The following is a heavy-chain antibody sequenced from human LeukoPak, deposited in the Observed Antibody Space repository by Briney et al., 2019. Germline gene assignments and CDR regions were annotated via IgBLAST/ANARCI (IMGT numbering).Heavy chain of an antibody. D-gene: IGHD1-26*01. V-gene: IGHV5-51*01. CDR2: MYPGGSDI. Sequence: GESLKISCKGSGYSFSCYYIDWVRQMPGKGLEWMGVMYPGGSDIRYSPSFQGQVTISADKSIDTAYLQWSSLKASDSAMYYCASRTGSYYPFDSWGQGTLVTVSS. CDR1: GYSFSCYY. CDR3: ASRTGSYYPFDS. J-gene: IGHJ4*02.